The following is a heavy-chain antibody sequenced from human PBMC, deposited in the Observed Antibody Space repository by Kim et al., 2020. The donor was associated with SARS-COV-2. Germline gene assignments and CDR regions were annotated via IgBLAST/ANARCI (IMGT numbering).Heavy chain of an antibody. CDR2: IYYSGST. J-gene: IGHJ2*01. CDR1: GGSISSGGYY. Sequence: SETLSLTCTVSGGSISSGGYYWSWIRQHSGKGLEWIGYIYYSGSTYYNPSLKSRFTISVDTSKNQFSLKLSSVTAADTAVYYCARGPLRITMIVVVTHWYIDLRGRSTLVTVSS. CDR3: ARGPLRITMIVVVTHWYIDL. D-gene: IGHD3-22*01. V-gene: IGHV4-31*03.